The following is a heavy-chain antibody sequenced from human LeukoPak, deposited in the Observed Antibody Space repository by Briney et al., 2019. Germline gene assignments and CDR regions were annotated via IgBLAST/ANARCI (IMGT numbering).Heavy chain of an antibody. CDR1: GGSISSYY. CDR3: ARDLRVDSRYSSSSIDP. J-gene: IGHJ5*02. V-gene: IGHV4-4*07. CDR2: IYTSGST. Sequence: SETLSLTCTVSGGSISSYYWSWIRQPAGKGLEWIGRIYTSGSTNYNPSLKSRVTISVDTSKNQFSLKLSSVTAADTAVYYCARDLRVDSRYSSSSIDPWGQGTLVTVSS. D-gene: IGHD6-13*01.